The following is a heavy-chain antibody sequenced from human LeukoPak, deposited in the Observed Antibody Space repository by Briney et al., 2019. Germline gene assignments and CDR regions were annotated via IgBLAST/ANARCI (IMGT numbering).Heavy chain of an antibody. D-gene: IGHD6-19*01. J-gene: IGHJ3*01. CDR1: GFTFSSYG. CDR2: ISFHGSNQ. CDR3: AKLGYSSGWYDFQIDAFDF. V-gene: IGHV3-30*18. Sequence: GGSLRLSCAASGFTFSSYGMHWVRQAPGKGLEWVAIISFHGSNQYYADSVKGRFTISRDNSKNTLYLQMNSLRAEDTAVYYCAKLGYSSGWYDFQIDAFDFWGQGTMVTVSS.